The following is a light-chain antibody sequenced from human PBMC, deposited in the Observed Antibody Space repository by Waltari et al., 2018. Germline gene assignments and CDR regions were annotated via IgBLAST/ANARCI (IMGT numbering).Light chain of an antibody. J-gene: IGKJ1*01. CDR2: GAS. Sequence: EIVLTQSPGTLSLSPGERATLSCRASQRVSRALAWYQQNPGQAPRILIYGASNRATGIPDRFSGSVAGTDFSLIISRLEPEDFAVYYCQHYVSLPVTFGQGTKVEIK. CDR1: QRVSRA. CDR3: QHYVSLPVT. V-gene: IGKV3-20*01.